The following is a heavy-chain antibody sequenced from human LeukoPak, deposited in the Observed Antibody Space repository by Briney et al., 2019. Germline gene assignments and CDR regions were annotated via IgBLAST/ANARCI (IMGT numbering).Heavy chain of an antibody. CDR1: GFXFSTYD. CDR3: AKDFGGAAFDI. Sequence: PGGSLRLSCAASGFXFSTYDMHWVRQAPGKGLEWVAIISYDGSDKYYADSVKGRFTISRDNSKNTLYLQMNSLRAEDTAVYYCAKDFGGAAFDIWGQGTMVTVSS. D-gene: IGHD3-10*01. CDR2: ISYDGSDK. V-gene: IGHV3-30*18. J-gene: IGHJ3*02.